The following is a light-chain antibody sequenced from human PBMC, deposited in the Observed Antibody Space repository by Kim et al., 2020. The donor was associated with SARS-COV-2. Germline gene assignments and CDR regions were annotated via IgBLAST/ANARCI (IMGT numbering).Light chain of an antibody. CDR3: QQSYNTPWT. J-gene: IGKJ1*01. Sequence: DIQMTQSPSSLSASVGDRVTITCRASQSISNYLNWYQQKPGKAPKLLIYGASTLQSGVPSWFSGSGSGTDFTLTISSLQPEDFATYYCQQSYNTPWTFGQGTKVDIK. V-gene: IGKV1-39*01. CDR2: GAS. CDR1: QSISNY.